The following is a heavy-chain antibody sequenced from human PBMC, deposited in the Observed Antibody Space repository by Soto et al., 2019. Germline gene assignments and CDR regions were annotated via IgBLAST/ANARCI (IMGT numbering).Heavy chain of an antibody. V-gene: IGHV3-74*01. Sequence: EVQLVESGGGLVQPGGSLRLSCAASGFTFSNFWMHWVRQAPGKWLVWVSRIHSDGRSTSFADSVKGRFTISRDNAENTLYLQMNSRRAEDTAVYYCARDRDSRGFTYRDYWGQGTLVTVSS. D-gene: IGHD3-22*01. J-gene: IGHJ4*02. CDR2: IHSDGRST. CDR3: ARDRDSRGFTYRDY. CDR1: GFTFSNFW.